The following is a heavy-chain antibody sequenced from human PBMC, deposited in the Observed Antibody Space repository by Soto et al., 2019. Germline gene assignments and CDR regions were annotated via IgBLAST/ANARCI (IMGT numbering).Heavy chain of an antibody. CDR1: GYTFTGYY. D-gene: IGHD2-15*01. J-gene: IGHJ3*02. CDR2: INPNSGGT. V-gene: IGHV1-2*04. CDR3: ARGDSYCSGGSCYSLSAFDI. Sequence: GASVKVSCKASGYTFTGYYMHWVRQAPGQGLEWMGWINPNSGGTNYAQKFQGWVTMTRDTSISTAYMELSRLRSDDTAVYYCARGDSYCSGGSCYSLSAFDIWGQGTMVTVSS.